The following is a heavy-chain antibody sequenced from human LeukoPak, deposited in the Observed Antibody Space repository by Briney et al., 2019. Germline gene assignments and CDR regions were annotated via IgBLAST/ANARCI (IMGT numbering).Heavy chain of an antibody. J-gene: IGHJ6*03. CDR3: ARDPYSGAYGNDYYYYMDV. D-gene: IGHD1-26*01. Sequence: GGSLRISCAASGFTFSYYNMNWARQAPGKPMEWVSSITSSGTYIFYADSVKGRFTISRDNAKNSLYLQMDNLGPEDTAVYYCARDPYSGAYGNDYYYYMDVWGKGTTVTISS. V-gene: IGHV3-21*01. CDR2: ITSSGTYI. CDR1: GFTFSYYN.